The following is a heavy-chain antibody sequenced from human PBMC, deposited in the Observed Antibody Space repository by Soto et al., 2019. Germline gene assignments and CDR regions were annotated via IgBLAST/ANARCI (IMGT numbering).Heavy chain of an antibody. CDR3: ARDYDSSGYYGTIFDY. Sequence: GGSLRLSCAASGFTFSSYAMHWVRQAPGKGLEWVAVISYDGSSKYYADSVKGRFTISRDNSKNTLHLQMNSLRAEDTAVYYCARDYDSSGYYGTIFDYWGQGTLVTVSS. J-gene: IGHJ4*02. CDR2: ISYDGSSK. D-gene: IGHD3-22*01. V-gene: IGHV3-30-3*01. CDR1: GFTFSSYA.